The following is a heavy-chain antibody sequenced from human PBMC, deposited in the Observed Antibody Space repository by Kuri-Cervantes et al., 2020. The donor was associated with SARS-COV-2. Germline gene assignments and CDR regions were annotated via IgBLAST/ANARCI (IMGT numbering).Heavy chain of an antibody. CDR3: ARWRTQWELLFDY. CDR2: ISYDGSNK. D-gene: IGHD1-26*01. J-gene: IGHJ4*02. V-gene: IGHV3-30-3*01. Sequence: GGSLRLSCAASGFTFSSYAMHWVRQAPGKGLEWVAVISYDGSNKYYADSVKGRFTISRDNSKNTLYLQMNSLRAEDTAVYYCARWRTQWELLFDYWGQGTLVTVSS. CDR1: GFTFSSYA.